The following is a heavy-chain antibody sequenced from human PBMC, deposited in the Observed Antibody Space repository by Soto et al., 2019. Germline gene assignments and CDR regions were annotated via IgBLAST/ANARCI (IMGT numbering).Heavy chain of an antibody. CDR1: GGTFSSYT. J-gene: IGHJ6*02. Sequence: QVQLVQSGAEVKKPGSSVKVSCKASGGTFSSYTISWVRQAPGQGLEWMGRIIPILGIANYAQKFQGRVTITADKSTSTAYMELSSLRSEDTAVYYCARPRVGSSSDYYYGMDVWGQGTTVTVSS. V-gene: IGHV1-69*02. CDR2: IIPILGIA. D-gene: IGHD6-6*01. CDR3: ARPRVGSSSDYYYGMDV.